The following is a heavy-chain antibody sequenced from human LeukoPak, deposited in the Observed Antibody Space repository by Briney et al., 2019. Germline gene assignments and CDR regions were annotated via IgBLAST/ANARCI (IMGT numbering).Heavy chain of an antibody. V-gene: IGHV3-7*01. CDR1: GFTFSDYY. CDR3: ARGPLNPSDY. CDR2: IKQDGSEK. Sequence: PGGSLRLSCAASGFTFSDYYMTWVRQAPGKGLEWVANIKQDGSEKYYVDSVKGRFTISRDNAENSLYLQMNSLRAEDTAVYYCARGPLNPSDYWGQGTLVTVSS. J-gene: IGHJ4*02.